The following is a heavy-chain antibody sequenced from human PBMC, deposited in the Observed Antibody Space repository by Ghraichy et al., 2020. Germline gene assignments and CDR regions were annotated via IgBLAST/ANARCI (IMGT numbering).Heavy chain of an antibody. CDR1: DGSFSGYY. CDR3: ARRPFRTDYTTNWHYDY. Sequence: SQTLSLTCGVSDGSFSGYYWTWIRQSPGKGLEWIGEITQGGSTNYNPSLRRRLSISADTSKSQFSLALSSVTAADTAVSYCARRPFRTDYTTNWHYDYWGQGTLVTVSS. CDR2: ITQGGST. D-gene: IGHD7-27*01. J-gene: IGHJ4*02. V-gene: IGHV4-34*01.